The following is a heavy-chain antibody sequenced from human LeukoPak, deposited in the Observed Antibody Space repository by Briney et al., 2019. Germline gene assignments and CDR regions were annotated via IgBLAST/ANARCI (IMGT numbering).Heavy chain of an antibody. CDR3: ARRNDGGYCSGGSCYRRLYYYYYYMDV. Sequence: SETLSLTCAVYGGSFSGYYWSWIRQPPGKGLEWIGEINHSGSTNYNPSLKSRVTISVDTSKNQFSLKLSSVTAADTAVYYCARRNDGGYCSGGSCYRRLYYYYYYMDVWGKGTTVTISS. CDR1: GGSFSGYY. CDR2: INHSGST. D-gene: IGHD2-15*01. J-gene: IGHJ6*03. V-gene: IGHV4-34*01.